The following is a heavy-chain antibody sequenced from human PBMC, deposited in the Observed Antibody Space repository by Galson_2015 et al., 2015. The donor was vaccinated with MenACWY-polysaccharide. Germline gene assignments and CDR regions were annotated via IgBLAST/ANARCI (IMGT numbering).Heavy chain of an antibody. CDR2: IISDGSDT. CDR3: IRDDSVRKLDD. CDR1: GFPFSRDW. D-gene: IGHD2-21*02. Sequence: SLRLSCAASGFPFSRDWMHWVRQAPGKGLMWVSRIISDGSDTTYADSVKGRFTISRDNAKNTLYLQLNSLRAEDTAVYYCIRDDSVRKLDDSGRGTLVTVSP. V-gene: IGHV3-74*01. J-gene: IGHJ4*02.